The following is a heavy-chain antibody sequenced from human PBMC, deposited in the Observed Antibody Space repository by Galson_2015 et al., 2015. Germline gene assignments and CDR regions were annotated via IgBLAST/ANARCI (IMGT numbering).Heavy chain of an antibody. Sequence: SLRLSCAASGFTFSSYAMHWVRQAPGKGLEWVAVISYDGSNKYYADSVKGRFTISRDNSKNTLYLQMNSLRAEDTAVYYCARDVEGYSYGDYWGQGTLVTVSS. CDR1: GFTFSSYA. D-gene: IGHD5-18*01. CDR3: ARDVEGYSYGDY. V-gene: IGHV3-30-3*01. J-gene: IGHJ4*02. CDR2: ISYDGSNK.